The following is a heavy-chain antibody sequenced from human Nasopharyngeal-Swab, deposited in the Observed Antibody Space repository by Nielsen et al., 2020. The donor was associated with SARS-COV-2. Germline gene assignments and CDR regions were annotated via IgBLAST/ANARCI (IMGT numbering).Heavy chain of an antibody. J-gene: IGHJ5*02. CDR1: GITFSNYA. V-gene: IGHV3-23*01. Sequence: GESLKISCAASGITFSNYAMNWVRQAPGKGLEWVSTIFGSGSNTYYADSVTGRFTISRDNSKNTLYLQMNSLRAEDTAVYYCAKDPSYSYDWFDPWGQGTLVTVSS. D-gene: IGHD1-26*01. CDR2: IFGSGSNT. CDR3: AKDPSYSYDWFDP.